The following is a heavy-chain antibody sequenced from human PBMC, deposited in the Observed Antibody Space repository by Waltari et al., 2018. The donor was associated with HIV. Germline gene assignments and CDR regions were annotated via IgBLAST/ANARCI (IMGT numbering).Heavy chain of an antibody. Sequence: QVQLQESGPGLVKPSQTLSLTCTVSGGSISSGGYYWSWIRQHPGEGLEWIGYIYYSGSTYYNPSLKSRVTISVDTSKNQFSLKLSSVTAADTAVYYCARDHTRSSTSWERFDPWGQGTLVTVSS. CDR3: ARDHTRSSTSWERFDP. V-gene: IGHV4-31*03. CDR2: IYYSGST. CDR1: GGSISSGGYY. D-gene: IGHD2-2*01. J-gene: IGHJ5*02.